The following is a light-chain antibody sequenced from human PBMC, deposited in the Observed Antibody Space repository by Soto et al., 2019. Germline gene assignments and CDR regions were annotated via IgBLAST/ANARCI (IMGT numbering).Light chain of an antibody. Sequence: QPVLTQPPSASGTLGQRVSISCSGSSSNIGSNAVHWYQQFPGTAPRLLIYRNNQRPSGVPDRFSGSKSGTSASLVISGLQSEDEADYYCAAWNDSPYVWVFGGGTKVAVL. CDR1: SSNIGSNA. V-gene: IGLV1-44*01. CDR2: RNN. J-gene: IGLJ3*02. CDR3: AAWNDSPYVWV.